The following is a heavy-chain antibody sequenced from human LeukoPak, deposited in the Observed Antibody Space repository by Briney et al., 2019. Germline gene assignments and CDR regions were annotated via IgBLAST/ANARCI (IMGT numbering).Heavy chain of an antibody. Sequence: SESLCLTCAVSGFSISSYYWSWIRQPPGKGLEWVGYIYYSGSTNYNPSLKRRVTISVDASKTQFSLKLSFVTAADTAVYYCAGVQHYYGSGSYYGFDAWGQGTLVT. D-gene: IGHD3-10*01. CDR2: IYYSGST. J-gene: IGHJ5*02. V-gene: IGHV4-59*01. CDR1: GFSISSYY. CDR3: AGVQHYYGSGSYYGFDA.